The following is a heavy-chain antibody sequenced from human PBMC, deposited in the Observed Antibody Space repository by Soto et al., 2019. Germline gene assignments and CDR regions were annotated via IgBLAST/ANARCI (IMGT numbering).Heavy chain of an antibody. CDR2: INTTSGGT. CDR1: GYTFTDYY. CDR3: AREGSRSSKYFQH. Sequence: QVQLVQSGAEVKKPGASVKVSCKASGYTFTDYYMHWVRQATGQGLEWMGWINTTSGGTNYAQRFQGRVIMTRDTYISTADMELSRLRSDDTAVYYCAREGSRSSKYFQHWGQGTLVTVSS. D-gene: IGHD6-6*01. V-gene: IGHV1-2*02. J-gene: IGHJ1*01.